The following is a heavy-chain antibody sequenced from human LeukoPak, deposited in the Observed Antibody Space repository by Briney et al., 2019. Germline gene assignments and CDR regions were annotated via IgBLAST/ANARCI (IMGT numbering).Heavy chain of an antibody. CDR3: ATGRTSMEVYLFHY. Sequence: ASVQVSCKVSGYTLTELSMHWVRQAPGKGLEWMGGFDPEDGETIYAQKFQGRVTMTEDTSTDTAYMELSSLRSEDTAVYYCATGRTSMEVYLFHYWGQGTLVTVSS. J-gene: IGHJ4*02. D-gene: IGHD2-2*02. CDR2: FDPEDGET. CDR1: GYTLTELS. V-gene: IGHV1-24*01.